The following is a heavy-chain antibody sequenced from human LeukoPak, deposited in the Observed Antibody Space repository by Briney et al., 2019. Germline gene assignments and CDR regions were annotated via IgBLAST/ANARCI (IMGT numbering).Heavy chain of an antibody. CDR3: ARGRGRRWLQFFYFDY. D-gene: IGHD5-24*01. V-gene: IGHV4-39*07. J-gene: IGHJ4*02. CDR1: GGSISSISYY. Sequence: PSETLSLTCTVSGGSISSISYYWGWIRQPPGKGLEWIGSFYYIGSTNYNPSLKSRVTISVDTSKNQFSLKLSSVTAADTAVYYCARGRGRRWLQFFYFDYWGQGTLVTVSS. CDR2: FYYIGST.